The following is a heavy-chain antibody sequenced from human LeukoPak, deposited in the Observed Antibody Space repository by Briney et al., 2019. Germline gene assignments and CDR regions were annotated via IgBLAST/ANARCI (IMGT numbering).Heavy chain of an antibody. CDR2: FDPEDGET. V-gene: IGHV1-24*01. CDR3: ATRSETVWGSSHLEYQFDY. CDR1: GYTFTSYG. Sequence: ASVKVSCKASGYTFTSYGISWVRQAPGKGLEWMGGFDPEDGETIYAQKFQGRVTMTEDTSTDTAYMELSSLRSEDTAVYYCATRSETVWGSSHLEYQFDYWGQGTLVTVSS. D-gene: IGHD6-13*01. J-gene: IGHJ4*02.